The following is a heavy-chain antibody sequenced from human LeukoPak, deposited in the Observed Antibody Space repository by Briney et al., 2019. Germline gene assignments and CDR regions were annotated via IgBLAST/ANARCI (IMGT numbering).Heavy chain of an antibody. V-gene: IGHV3-11*01. CDR3: ARRGSDYFYFDY. D-gene: IGHD5-12*01. CDR1: GFTFSDYY. CDR2: IRSSGSTI. Sequence: GGSLRLSCAASGFTFSDYYMSWIRQAPGKGLEWDSYIRSSGSTIYYADSVKGRFTISRDNTKNSLYLQMDSLRAEDTAVYYCARRGSDYFYFDYWGQGALVTVSS. J-gene: IGHJ4*02.